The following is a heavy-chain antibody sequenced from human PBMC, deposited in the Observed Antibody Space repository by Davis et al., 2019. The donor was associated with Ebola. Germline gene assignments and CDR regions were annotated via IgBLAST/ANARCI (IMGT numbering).Heavy chain of an antibody. J-gene: IGHJ3*02. D-gene: IGHD5-18*01. Sequence: MPSETLSLTCTVSGASISSGDFHWSWIRQSPGKGLEWIGFIYYSGITYYNPSLKSRVTISVDTAKNQLSLKLSSLTAADTAVYYCATIEDTDMVGAFDMWGQGTKVTVSS. CDR3: ATIEDTDMVGAFDM. V-gene: IGHV4-30-4*01. CDR1: GASISSGDFH. CDR2: IYYSGIT.